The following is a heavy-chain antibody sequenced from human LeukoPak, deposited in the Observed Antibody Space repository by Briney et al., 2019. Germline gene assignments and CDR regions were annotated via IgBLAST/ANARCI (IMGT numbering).Heavy chain of an antibody. V-gene: IGHV1-2*02. CDR3: ARTWDYVLMVYLAPGDAFDI. D-gene: IGHD2-8*01. J-gene: IGHJ3*02. Sequence: ASVKVSCKASGYTFTGYYMHWVRQAPGQGLEWMGWINPNSGGTNYAQKFQGRVTMTRDTSISTAYMELSRLRSDDTAVYYCARTWDYVLMVYLAPGDAFDIWGQGTMVTVSS. CDR2: INPNSGGT. CDR1: GYTFTGYY.